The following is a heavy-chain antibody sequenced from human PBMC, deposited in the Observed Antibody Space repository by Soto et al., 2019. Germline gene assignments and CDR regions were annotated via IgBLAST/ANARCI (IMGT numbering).Heavy chain of an antibody. CDR2: IIPMLGMS. D-gene: IGHD3-10*01. V-gene: IGHV1-69*02. CDR1: GDTFNFYT. J-gene: IGHJ4*02. Sequence: QVQLVQSGAEVKKPGSSVRVSCTASGDTFNFYTISWVRQVPGQGPEWMGRIIPMLGMSNYAQKFQGRVTIMADKSTITVYMKLSGLTSEYTAVYFCATNYCSGSTHLDYWGQGTLVTVSS. CDR3: ATNYCSGSTHLDY.